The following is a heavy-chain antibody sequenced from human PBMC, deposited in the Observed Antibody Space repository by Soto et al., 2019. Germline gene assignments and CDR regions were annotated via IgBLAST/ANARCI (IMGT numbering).Heavy chain of an antibody. V-gene: IGHV4-39*01. D-gene: IGHD4-17*01. Sequence: SETLSLTCTVSGGSISSSSYYWGWIRQPPGKGLEWIGSIYYSGSTYYNPSLKSRVTISVDTSKNQFSLKLSSVTAADTAVYYCASYGDSSYYYYGMDVWGQGTTVTVSS. CDR1: GGSISSSSYY. CDR3: ASYGDSSYYYYGMDV. CDR2: IYYSGST. J-gene: IGHJ6*02.